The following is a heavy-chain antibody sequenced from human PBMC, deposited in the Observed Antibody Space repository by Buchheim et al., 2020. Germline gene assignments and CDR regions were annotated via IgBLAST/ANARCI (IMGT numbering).Heavy chain of an antibody. CDR3: AKSGEDCSGTSCYSY. CDR1: GDSISGSDW. D-gene: IGHD2-15*01. Sequence: QVQLQESGPGLVKSSGTLSLTCAVSGDSISGSDWWSWVRQPPGKGLQWIGEVYHSGHTNYNPSLESRVTISVDKSKNTFSLKLTSVTAADTAVYYCAKSGEDCSGTSCYSYWGQGNL. CDR2: VYHSGHT. V-gene: IGHV4-4*02. J-gene: IGHJ4*02.